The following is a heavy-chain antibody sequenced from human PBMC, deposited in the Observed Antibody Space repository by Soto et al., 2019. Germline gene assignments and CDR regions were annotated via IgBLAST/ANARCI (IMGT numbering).Heavy chain of an antibody. J-gene: IGHJ4*02. V-gene: IGHV2-5*02. CDR2: IYWDDDK. D-gene: IGHD6-6*01. CDR3: ADAWGSSSSWAGYFDY. Sequence: QITLKESGPTLVKPTQTLTLTCTFSGFSLSTSGVGVGWIRQPPGKALEWLALIYWDDDKRYSPSLKSRLTITKDTSKYRVVLTVTNMDPVDTATYYCADAWGSSSSWAGYFDYWCQGTLVTVSS. CDR1: GFSLSTSGVG.